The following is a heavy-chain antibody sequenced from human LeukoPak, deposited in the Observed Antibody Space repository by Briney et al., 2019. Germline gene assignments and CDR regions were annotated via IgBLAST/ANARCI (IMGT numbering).Heavy chain of an antibody. CDR3: AKDTGYSSRPTYPDY. J-gene: IGHJ4*02. V-gene: IGHV3-9*01. D-gene: IGHD6-13*01. CDR2: ISWNSGSI. Sequence: PGGSPRLSCAASGFTFDDYAMHWVRQAPGEGLEWVSGISWNSGSIGYADSVKGRFTISRDNAKNSLYLQMNSLRAEDTALYYCAKDTGYSSRPTYPDYWGQGTLVTVSS. CDR1: GFTFDDYA.